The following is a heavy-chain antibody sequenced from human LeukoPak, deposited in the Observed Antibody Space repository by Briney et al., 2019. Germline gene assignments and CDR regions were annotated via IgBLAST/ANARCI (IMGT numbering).Heavy chain of an antibody. J-gene: IGHJ4*02. D-gene: IGHD2-15*01. CDR2: IYPGDSDT. CDR3: ARHICSGGSCYGSDY. CDR1: GSLFTSYW. Sequence: KHGGSLKVSCQGSGSLFTSYWIGWGRQLHGKGVEWMGIIYPGDSDTRYSPSFQAQVTISADKSISTAYLQWSSLKASDTAMYYCARHICSGGSCYGSDYWGQGTLVTVSS. V-gene: IGHV5-51*01.